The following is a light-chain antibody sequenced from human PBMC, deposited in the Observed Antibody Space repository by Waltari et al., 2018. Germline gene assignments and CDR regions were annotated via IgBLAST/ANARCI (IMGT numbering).Light chain of an antibody. J-gene: IGKJ1*01. V-gene: IGKV3-20*01. CDR3: QHYESLPVT. Sequence: EIVSTQSPSTLSLSSGERATLSCRTSQSISKYLAWYQQKPGQAPRLLIYHASSRATGIPDRFSGSGSGTDFSLTISRLEPEDFAVYYCQHYESLPVTFGQGTKVEIK. CDR1: QSISKY. CDR2: HAS.